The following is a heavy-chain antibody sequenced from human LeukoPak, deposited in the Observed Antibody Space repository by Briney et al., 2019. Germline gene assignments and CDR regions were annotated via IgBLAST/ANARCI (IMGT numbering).Heavy chain of an antibody. J-gene: IGHJ4*02. D-gene: IGHD6-13*01. CDR3: ARGRGSWYGVYFDY. V-gene: IGHV3-7*01. Sequence: GGSLRLSCVASKFTSGHSFTNYWMSWVRQAPGKGLEWVVNINQDGSETYYVDSVKGRFTMSRDNAKKSVSLQMNSLRTEDTAVYYCARGRGSWYGVYFDYWGQGTLVTVSS. CDR2: INQDGSET. CDR1: KFTSGHSFTNYW.